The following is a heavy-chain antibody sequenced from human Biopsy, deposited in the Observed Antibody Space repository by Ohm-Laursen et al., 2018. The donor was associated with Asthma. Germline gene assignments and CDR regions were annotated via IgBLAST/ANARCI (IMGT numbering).Heavy chain of an antibody. CDR1: GGSISSSSYY. CDR2: IYYSGST. D-gene: IGHD1-26*01. Sequence: SETLSLTCTVSGGSISSSSYYWGWIRQPPGKGLEWIGSIYYSGSTYYNPSLKSRVTISVDTSKNQLSLKLSSVTAADTAVYYCARDAWELQKPYAYYFDYWGQGTLVTVSS. J-gene: IGHJ4*02. V-gene: IGHV4-39*02. CDR3: ARDAWELQKPYAYYFDY.